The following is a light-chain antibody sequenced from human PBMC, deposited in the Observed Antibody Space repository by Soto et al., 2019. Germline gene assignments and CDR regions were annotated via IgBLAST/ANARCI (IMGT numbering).Light chain of an antibody. V-gene: IGKV3-15*01. CDR3: QQYFNWPPYT. Sequence: EIVLTQTPATLSVSPGDRVTLSCRASQSVSSNLAWYQQKPGQTPGLLIYGASTRATGVPPRFSGSRSGTEFTLTISSLQSEDFAVYYCQQYFNWPPYTFGQGTKLDFK. J-gene: IGKJ2*01. CDR1: QSVSSN. CDR2: GAS.